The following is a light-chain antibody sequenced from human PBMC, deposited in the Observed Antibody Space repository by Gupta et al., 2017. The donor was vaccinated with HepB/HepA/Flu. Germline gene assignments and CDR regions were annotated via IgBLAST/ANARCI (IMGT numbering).Light chain of an antibody. CDR1: QSISSY. V-gene: IGKV1-39*01. J-gene: IGKJ4*01. CDR2: AAS. Sequence: DIQMTQSPSSLSASVGDRVTITCRASQSISSYLNWYQQKPGKAPELLIYAASTLQTGVPSRFSGSGSGTDFTLTVSSLQPEDVATYYCQETYDTPRTFGEGTKVEIK. CDR3: QETYDTPRT.